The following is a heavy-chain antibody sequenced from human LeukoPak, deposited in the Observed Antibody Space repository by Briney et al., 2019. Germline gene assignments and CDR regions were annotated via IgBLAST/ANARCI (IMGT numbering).Heavy chain of an antibody. CDR2: IYPGDSDT. Sequence: GESLKISCKGSGYSFTSYWIGWVRQMPGKGLEWVGIIYPGDSDTRYSPSFQGQVTISADKSISTAYLQWSSLKASDTAMYYCARRGYSGYDFRGIVGPQDAFDIWGQGTMVTVSS. CDR1: GYSFTSYW. J-gene: IGHJ3*02. D-gene: IGHD5-12*01. CDR3: ARRGYSGYDFRGIVGPQDAFDI. V-gene: IGHV5-51*01.